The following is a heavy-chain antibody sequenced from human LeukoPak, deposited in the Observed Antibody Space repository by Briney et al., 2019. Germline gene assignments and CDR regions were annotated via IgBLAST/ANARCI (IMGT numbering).Heavy chain of an antibody. CDR1: GFTFSSYW. D-gene: IGHD3-10*01. Sequence: GGSLRLSCAASGFTFSSYWMSWVRQAPGKELEWVANIKQDGSDKKYVDSVKGRFTISRDNAKNSLFLQMNSLRAEDTAVYYCARVEGGSGSYYRTLDHWGQGTLDTVS. V-gene: IGHV3-7*01. J-gene: IGHJ4*02. CDR3: ARVEGGSGSYYRTLDH. CDR2: IKQDGSDK.